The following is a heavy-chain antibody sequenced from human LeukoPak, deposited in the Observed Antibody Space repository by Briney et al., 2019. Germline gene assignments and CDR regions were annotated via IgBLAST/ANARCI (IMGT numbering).Heavy chain of an antibody. CDR2: IYPGDSNT. CDR1: GYSFTNYW. Sequence: PGESLKISCKGSGYSFTNYWIGWVRPMPGKGLEWMGIIYPGDSNTRYSPSFQGQVTISADKSISTAYLQWSSLKASDTAMYYCATRGSYYYGSGSNYPFDYWGQGTLVTVSS. CDR3: ATRGSYYYGSGSNYPFDY. D-gene: IGHD3-10*01. V-gene: IGHV5-51*01. J-gene: IGHJ4*02.